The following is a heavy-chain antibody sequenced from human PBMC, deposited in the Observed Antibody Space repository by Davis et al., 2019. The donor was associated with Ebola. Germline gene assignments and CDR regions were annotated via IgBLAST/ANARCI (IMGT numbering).Heavy chain of an antibody. Sequence: GESLKISCEASGFDFTTYALSWVRQAPGRGLEWVSAISARGTYSYFADLVRGRFAISRDNSKDTLYLQMDSLTSDDTALYYCARRPERGFSPLDSWGQGTLVTVSS. J-gene: IGHJ4*02. CDR2: ISARGTYS. CDR1: GFDFTTYA. D-gene: IGHD5-18*01. V-gene: IGHV3-23*01. CDR3: ARRPERGFSPLDS.